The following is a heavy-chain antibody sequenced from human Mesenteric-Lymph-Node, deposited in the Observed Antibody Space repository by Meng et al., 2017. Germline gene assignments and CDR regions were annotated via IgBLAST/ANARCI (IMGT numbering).Heavy chain of an antibody. D-gene: IGHD3-22*01. J-gene: IGHJ4*02. Sequence: SGPTLVKPTQTLTLTCTFSGFSLSTSGMRVSWIRQPPGKALEWLARIDWDDDKFYSTSLKTSLTISKDTSKNQVVLTMTNMDPVDTSKYYCARMSYYYDSSGYFDYWGQGTLVTVSS. CDR3: ARMSYYYDSSGYFDY. CDR1: GFSLSTSGMR. V-gene: IGHV2-70*04. CDR2: IDWDDDK.